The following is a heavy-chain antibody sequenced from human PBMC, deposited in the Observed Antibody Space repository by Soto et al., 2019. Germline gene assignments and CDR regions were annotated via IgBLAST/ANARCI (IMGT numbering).Heavy chain of an antibody. Sequence: SETLSLTCAVSGGSVSSTYWWSWVRQPPGKGLEWIGEIYHSGSANYNPSLKSRVTISVDTSKNQFSLKLSSVTAADTAVYYCARRYGGTFDYWGQGTLVTVSS. D-gene: IGHD2-15*01. CDR1: GGSVSSTYW. V-gene: IGHV4-4*02. CDR3: ARRYGGTFDY. CDR2: IYHSGSA. J-gene: IGHJ4*02.